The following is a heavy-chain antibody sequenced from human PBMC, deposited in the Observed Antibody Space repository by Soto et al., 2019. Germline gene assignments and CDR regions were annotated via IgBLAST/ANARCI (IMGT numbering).Heavy chain of an antibody. CDR1: GDSINSGDYY. Sequence: SETLSLTCTVSGDSINSGDYYWSWIRQPPGKGLEWIGCIYYSGNTYYNPSLKRRFSISVDTSKNQFSLQLSSVTVADTAVYYCAREFSTVTNFGMDVWGQGTTVTVSS. CDR2: IYYSGNT. CDR3: AREFSTVTNFGMDV. D-gene: IGHD4-17*01. V-gene: IGHV4-30-4*01. J-gene: IGHJ6*02.